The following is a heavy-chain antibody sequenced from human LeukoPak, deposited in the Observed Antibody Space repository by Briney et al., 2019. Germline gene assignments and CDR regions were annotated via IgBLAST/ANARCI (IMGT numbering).Heavy chain of an antibody. CDR3: ARDVRFGEMGWFDP. V-gene: IGHV1-18*04. D-gene: IGHD3-10*01. J-gene: IGHJ5*02. Sequence: ASVKVSCKASGYTFTGYYMHWVRQAPGQGLEWMGWISAYNGNTNYAQKLQGRVTMTTDTSTSTAYMELRSLRSDDTAVYYCARDVRFGEMGWFDPWGQGTLVTVSS. CDR2: ISAYNGNT. CDR1: GYTFTGYY.